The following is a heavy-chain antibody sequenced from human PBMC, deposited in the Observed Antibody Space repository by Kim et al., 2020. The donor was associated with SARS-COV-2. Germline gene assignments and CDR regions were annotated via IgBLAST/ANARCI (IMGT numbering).Heavy chain of an antibody. CDR3: ASASSALGGLAAAVPYGMDV. V-gene: IGHV5-10-1*01. Sequence: GESLKISCKGSGYSFTSYWISWVRQMPGKGLEWMGRIDPSDSYTNYSPSFQGHVTISADKSISTAYLQWSSLKASDTARYYCASASSALGGLAAAVPYGMDVWGQGTTVTVSS. CDR2: IDPSDSYT. J-gene: IGHJ6*02. D-gene: IGHD6-13*01. CDR1: GYSFTSYW.